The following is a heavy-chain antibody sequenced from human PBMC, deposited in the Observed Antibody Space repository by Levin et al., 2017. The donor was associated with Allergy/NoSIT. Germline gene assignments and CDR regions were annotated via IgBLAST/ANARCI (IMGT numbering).Heavy chain of an antibody. CDR3: ARQCYDILTGYYNVDY. D-gene: IGHD3-9*01. Sequence: SETLSLTCTVSGGSISSSISYWGWIRQAPGKGLEWIGSIYNSGSTYYNPSLKSRVPTSVDTSKNQFSLKLSSVNAADTAVYYCARQCYDILTGYYNVDYWGQGTLVTVSS. CDR1: GGSISSSISY. CDR2: IYNSGST. V-gene: IGHV4-39*01. J-gene: IGHJ4*02.